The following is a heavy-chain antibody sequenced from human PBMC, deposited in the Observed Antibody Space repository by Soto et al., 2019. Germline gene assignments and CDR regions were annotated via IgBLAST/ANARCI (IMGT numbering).Heavy chain of an antibody. Sequence: GGSLRLSCAASGFTFSSYAMSWVRQAPGKGLEWVSAISGNAAGTYYADSVKGRFTISRDNSRNTLYLQMNSLRAEDMAVYYCAKGKSPYSAGWYSDSWVQGTLVTVSS. CDR3: AKGKSPYSAGWYSDS. V-gene: IGHV3-23*01. CDR1: GFTFSSYA. J-gene: IGHJ4*02. CDR2: ISGNAAGT. D-gene: IGHD6-19*01.